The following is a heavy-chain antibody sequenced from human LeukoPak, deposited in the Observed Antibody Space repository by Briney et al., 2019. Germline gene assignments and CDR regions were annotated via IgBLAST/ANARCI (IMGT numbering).Heavy chain of an antibody. CDR2: IKSKTDGGTT. Sequence: PGGSLRLSCAASGFTFSSYAMSWVRQAPGKGLEWVGRIKSKTDGGTTDYAAPVKGRFTISRDDSKNTLNLQMDSLKTEDTAVYYCTTEYGGYSYGYVAFDIWGPGTMVTVSS. J-gene: IGHJ3*02. D-gene: IGHD5-18*01. V-gene: IGHV3-15*01. CDR1: GFTFSSYA. CDR3: TTEYGGYSYGYVAFDI.